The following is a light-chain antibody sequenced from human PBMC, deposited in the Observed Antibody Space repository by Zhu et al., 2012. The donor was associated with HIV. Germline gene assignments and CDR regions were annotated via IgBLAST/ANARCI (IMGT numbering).Light chain of an antibody. V-gene: IGKV1-27*01. CDR3: QQRINWWT. J-gene: IGKJ1*01. Sequence: DIQMTQSPSSLSASVGDRVTITCRASQDISNSLAWYQQKPGNVPKLLMYGASTLQSGVPSRFSGSGSGTDFTLTISSLEPEDSAVYYCQQRINWWTFGPGTKLGNQT. CDR1: QDISNS. CDR2: GAS.